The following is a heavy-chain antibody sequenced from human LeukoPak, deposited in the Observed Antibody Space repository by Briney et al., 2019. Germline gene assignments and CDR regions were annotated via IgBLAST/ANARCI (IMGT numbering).Heavy chain of an antibody. D-gene: IGHD5-12*01. CDR1: GFTFSSYA. CDR3: ARDVDIAATITLDY. Sequence: PGRSLRLSCAASGFTFSSYAMHWVRQAPGKGLEWVAVISYDGSNKYYADSVKGRFTISRDNSKNTLYLQMNSLRAEDTAVYYCARDVDIAATITLDYWGQGTLVTVSS. CDR2: ISYDGSNK. V-gene: IGHV3-30-3*01. J-gene: IGHJ4*02.